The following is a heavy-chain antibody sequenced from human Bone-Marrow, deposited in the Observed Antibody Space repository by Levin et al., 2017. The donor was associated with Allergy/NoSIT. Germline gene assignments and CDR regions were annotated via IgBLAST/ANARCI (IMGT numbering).Heavy chain of an antibody. Sequence: GGSLRLSCEASGFTFRSYWMHWVRQVPGKGLVWVSRINSDGSITTYADSVKGRFTISRDNAKNTLYLQMNSLRAEDTAVYYCARVRFDNSGYIYVSQYYHGMDVWGQGTTVTVSS. D-gene: IGHD3-22*01. CDR1: GFTFRSYW. CDR3: ARVRFDNSGYIYVSQYYHGMDV. CDR2: INSDGSIT. J-gene: IGHJ6*02. V-gene: IGHV3-74*01.